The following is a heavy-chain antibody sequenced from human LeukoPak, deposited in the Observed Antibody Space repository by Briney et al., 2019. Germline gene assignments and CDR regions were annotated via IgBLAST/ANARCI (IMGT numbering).Heavy chain of an antibody. CDR1: GFTFSSYA. D-gene: IGHD3-10*01. V-gene: IGHV3-48*04. Sequence: GGSLRLSCAASGFTFSSYAMNWVRQAPGKGLEWVSYISSSSGTIYYADSVKGRFTISRDNAKNSLYLQMNSLRAEDTAVYYCARDLSYGSGEFWGQGTLVTVSS. CDR3: ARDLSYGSGEF. CDR2: ISSSSGTI. J-gene: IGHJ4*02.